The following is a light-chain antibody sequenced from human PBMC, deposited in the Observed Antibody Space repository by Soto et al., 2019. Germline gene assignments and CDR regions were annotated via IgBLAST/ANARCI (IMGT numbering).Light chain of an antibody. CDR1: MRDVGAYNL. CDR2: EVR. CDR3: RAYTASSTLV. J-gene: IGLJ3*02. Sequence: QSALTQPASVSGSAGQSITISCSGTMRDVGAYNLVSWYQQHPGTAPKLIIYEVRNRPSGISSRFSGSRSGNTASLTISGLQSEDEGDYYCRAYTASSTLVFGGGTKLTVL. V-gene: IGLV2-14*01.